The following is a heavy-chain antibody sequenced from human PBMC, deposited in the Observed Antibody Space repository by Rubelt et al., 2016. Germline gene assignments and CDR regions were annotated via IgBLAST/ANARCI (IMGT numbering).Heavy chain of an antibody. J-gene: IGHJ4*02. Sequence: QVKLQESGPGLVKPSETLSLTCTVSGGSISDYHWSWIRQPPGKGLEWIGYVHYTGSTNYNPSLESRVVISVDTSKNQFSRRLSSVTAADTTMYYCASQKGGTVTTWGQGTLVTVSS. CDR2: VHYTGST. V-gene: IGHV4-59*01. CDR1: GGSISDYH. CDR3: ASQKGGTVTT. D-gene: IGHD4-17*01.